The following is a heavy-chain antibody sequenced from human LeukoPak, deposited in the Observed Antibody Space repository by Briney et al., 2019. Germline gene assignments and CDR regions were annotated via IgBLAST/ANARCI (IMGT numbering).Heavy chain of an antibody. V-gene: IGHV3-21*01. D-gene: IGHD2-2*03. CDR3: ARGVRDGYCSSTSCYFY. J-gene: IGHJ4*02. CDR1: GFTFSSYS. Sequence: PGGSLRLSCAASGFTFSSYSMNWVRQAPGKGLEWVSSISSTSNYTYYADSVKGRFTISRDNAKNSLYLQMNSLRAEDTAVYYCARGVRDGYCSSTSCYFYWGQGTLVTVSS. CDR2: ISSTSNYT.